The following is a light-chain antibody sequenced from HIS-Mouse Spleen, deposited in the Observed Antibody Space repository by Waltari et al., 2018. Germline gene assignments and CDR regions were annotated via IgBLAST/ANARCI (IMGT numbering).Light chain of an antibody. CDR3: CSYAGSSTYVV. Sequence: QSALTQPASVSGSPGQSITISCTRTSSDVGRYNLVSWYQQHPGKAPQLMIYEGSKRPSGVSNRFSGSKSGNTASLTISGLQAEDEADYYCCSYAGSSTYVVFGGGTKLTVL. CDR2: EGS. V-gene: IGLV2-23*01. CDR1: SSDVGRYNL. J-gene: IGLJ2*01.